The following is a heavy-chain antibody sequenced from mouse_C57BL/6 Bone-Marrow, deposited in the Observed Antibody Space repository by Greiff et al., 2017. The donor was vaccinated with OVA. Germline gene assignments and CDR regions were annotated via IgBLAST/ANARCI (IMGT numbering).Heavy chain of an antibody. CDR3: ARGLRYYGMDY. Sequence: VQLKESGPGLVKPSQSLSLTCSVTGYSITSGYYWNWIRQFPGNKLEWMGYISYDGSNNYNPSLKNRISITRDTSKNQFFLKLNSVTTEDTATYYCARGLRYYGMDYWGQGTSVTVSS. CDR2: ISYDGSN. J-gene: IGHJ4*01. D-gene: IGHD2-4*01. CDR1: GYSITSGYY. V-gene: IGHV3-6*01.